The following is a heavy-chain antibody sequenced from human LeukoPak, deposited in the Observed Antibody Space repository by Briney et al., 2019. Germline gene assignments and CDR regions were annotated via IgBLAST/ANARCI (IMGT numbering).Heavy chain of an antibody. CDR2: IYTSGST. CDR3: ARGILRDYYDSSGFYHRGGVGY. Sequence: SETLSLTCTVSGGSISSYYWSWIRQPAGKGLEWIGRIYTSGSTNYNPSLKSRVTMSVDTSKNQFSLKLSSVTAADTAVYFCARGILRDYYDSSGFYHRGGVGYWGQGTLVTVSS. CDR1: GGSISSYY. V-gene: IGHV4-4*07. D-gene: IGHD3-22*01. J-gene: IGHJ4*02.